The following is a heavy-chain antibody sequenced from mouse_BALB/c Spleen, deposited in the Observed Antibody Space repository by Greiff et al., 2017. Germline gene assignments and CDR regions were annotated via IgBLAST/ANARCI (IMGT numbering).Heavy chain of an antibody. Sequence: EVKVEESGGGLVQPGGSRKLSCAASGFTFSSFGMHWVRQAPEKGLEWVAYISSGSSTIYYADTVKGRFTISRDNPKNTLFLQMTSLRSEDTAMYYCARSGITWFAYWGQGTLVTVSA. CDR1: GFTFSSFG. V-gene: IGHV5-17*02. D-gene: IGHD2-4*01. CDR2: ISSGSSTI. CDR3: ARSGITWFAY. J-gene: IGHJ3*01.